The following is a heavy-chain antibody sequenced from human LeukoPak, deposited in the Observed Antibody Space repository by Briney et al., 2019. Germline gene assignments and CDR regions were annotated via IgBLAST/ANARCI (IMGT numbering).Heavy chain of an antibody. CDR1: GFSFSGSY. CDR3: ARVYSYGLYYFHY. J-gene: IGHJ4*02. D-gene: IGHD5-18*01. CDR2: ISSGGSTI. Sequence: PGGSLRLSCAASGFSFSGSYMTWIRQAPGKGLECISYISSGGSTIYYADSVKGRFTISRDNAKNSLYLQMNSLRAEDTAVYYCARVYSYGLYYFHYWGQGTLVTVSS. V-gene: IGHV3-11*01.